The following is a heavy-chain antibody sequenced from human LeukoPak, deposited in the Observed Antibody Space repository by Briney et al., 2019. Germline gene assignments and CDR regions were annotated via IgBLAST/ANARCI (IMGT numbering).Heavy chain of an antibody. J-gene: IGHJ6*03. D-gene: IGHD3-10*01. CDR3: ARGDYGSGLYYYYMDV. CDR1: GFTFSSYA. V-gene: IGHV3-7*04. Sequence: PGGSLRLSCAASGFTFSSYAMSWIRQAPGKGLEWVANIKEDGREKYYVDSVKGRFTISRDNAKNSLYLQMNNLKAEDTAMYYCARGDYGSGLYYYYMDVWGKGTTVTVSS. CDR2: IKEDGREK.